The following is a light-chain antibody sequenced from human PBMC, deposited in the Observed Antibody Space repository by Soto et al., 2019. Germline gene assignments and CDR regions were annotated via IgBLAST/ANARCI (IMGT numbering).Light chain of an antibody. J-gene: IGKJ5*01. CDR3: QQYGSSPIT. Sequence: EIVLTQSPGTLSFSAGERATLSCRASQRVNSRYLAWYQQKPGQAPRLLIHGASSRATGIPDRISGSGSGTDFTLTIGRLEPEDFAVYYCQQYGSSPITFGQGTRLEIK. V-gene: IGKV3-20*01. CDR1: QRVNSRY. CDR2: GAS.